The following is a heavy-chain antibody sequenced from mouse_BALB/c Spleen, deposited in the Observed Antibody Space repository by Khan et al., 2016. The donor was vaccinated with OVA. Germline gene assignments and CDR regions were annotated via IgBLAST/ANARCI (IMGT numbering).Heavy chain of an antibody. V-gene: IGHV2-9*02. J-gene: IGHJ2*01. CDR2: IWAGGST. CDR1: GFSLTGYG. Sequence: VKLLESGPGLVAPSQSLSITCTVSGFSLTGYGVHWVRQPPGKGLEWLGVIWAGGSTYYNSALISRLSISNDNSKSQVFLKMNSLQTDDTAMYYYSRLEDIWGQGTTLTGSS. CDR3: SRLEDI. D-gene: IGHD3-3*01.